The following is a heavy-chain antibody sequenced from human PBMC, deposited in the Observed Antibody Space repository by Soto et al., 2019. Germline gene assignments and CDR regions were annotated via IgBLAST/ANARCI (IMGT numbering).Heavy chain of an antibody. CDR2: IVNSGTA. V-gene: IGHV4-31*03. Sequence: QVQLQESGPGLVKPSQTLSLTCTVSGGSIASSGYFWTWIRNHPGKGLEWLGYIVNSGTAYYTPSLKSRLSISIDTSKNHFSLSLTSLTAADTAVYFCARGDAGGWFLDSWGQGAQIIVSS. J-gene: IGHJ4*02. CDR3: ARGDAGGWFLDS. D-gene: IGHD6-19*01. CDR1: GGSIASSGYF.